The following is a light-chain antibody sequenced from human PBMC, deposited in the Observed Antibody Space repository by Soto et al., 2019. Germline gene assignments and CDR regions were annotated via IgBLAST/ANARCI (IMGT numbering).Light chain of an antibody. CDR1: QSISSW. V-gene: IGKV1-5*03. J-gene: IGKJ4*02. Sequence: RASQSISSWLAWYQQKPGKAPKLLIYKASSLESGVPSRFSGSSSGTETTHICGRVLPADSAFYSSRDHTRQSGTFGGGTKVDIK. CDR2: KAS. CDR3: RDHTRQSGT.